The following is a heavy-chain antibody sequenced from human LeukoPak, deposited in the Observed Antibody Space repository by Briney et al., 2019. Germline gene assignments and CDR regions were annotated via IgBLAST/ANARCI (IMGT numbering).Heavy chain of an antibody. CDR2: IYYSGST. J-gene: IGHJ6*02. CDR1: GGSISSGSYY. V-gene: IGHV4-61*01. Sequence: SQTLSLTCTVSGGSISSGSYYWSWIRQPPGKGLEWIGYIYYSGSTNYNPSLKSRVTISVDTSKNQFSLKLSSVTAADTAVYYCARLRSEGPYYYYGMDVWGQGTTVTVSS. CDR3: ARLRSEGPYYYYGMDV.